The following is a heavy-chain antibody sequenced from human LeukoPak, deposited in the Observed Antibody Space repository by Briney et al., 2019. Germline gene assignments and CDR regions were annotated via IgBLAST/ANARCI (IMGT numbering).Heavy chain of an antibody. Sequence: HPGGSLRLSCAASGFTFSSYAMNRVRQAPGKGLEWVSAISGSGGSTYYADSVKGRFIISRDNSKNTLYLQMNSLRAEDTAVYYCAKVRVVTYYFDYWGQGTLVTVSS. CDR2: ISGSGGST. J-gene: IGHJ4*02. CDR1: GFTFSSYA. V-gene: IGHV3-23*01. D-gene: IGHD4-23*01. CDR3: AKVRVVTYYFDY.